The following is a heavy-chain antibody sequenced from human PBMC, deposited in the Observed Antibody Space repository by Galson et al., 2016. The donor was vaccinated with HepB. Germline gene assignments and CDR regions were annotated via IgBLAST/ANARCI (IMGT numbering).Heavy chain of an antibody. CDR2: ISIGSSYI. Sequence: SLRLSCAASGFTFSTYTVNWVRQAPGKGLEWVSSISIGSSYIYYADSVKGRFTISRDNAKNSLYLQMNSLRGEDTAVYYCAREAFYYDTWGRGTLVTVSS. CDR3: AREAFYYDT. V-gene: IGHV3-21*01. D-gene: IGHD3-22*01. CDR1: GFTFSTYT. J-gene: IGHJ2*01.